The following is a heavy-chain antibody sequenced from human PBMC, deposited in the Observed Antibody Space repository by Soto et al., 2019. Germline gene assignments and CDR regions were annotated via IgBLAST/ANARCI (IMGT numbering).Heavy chain of an antibody. Sequence: QVPLVQSGAEVKKPGASVKVSCKASGYTFTGYYMHWVRQAPGQGLEWMGWINPNSGGTNYAQKFQGWVTMTRDTSISTAYMELSRLRSDDTAVYYCARELVDIVATPDTYYFDYWGQGTLVTVSS. CDR3: ARELVDIVATPDTYYFDY. J-gene: IGHJ4*02. CDR1: GYTFTGYY. D-gene: IGHD5-12*01. V-gene: IGHV1-2*04. CDR2: INPNSGGT.